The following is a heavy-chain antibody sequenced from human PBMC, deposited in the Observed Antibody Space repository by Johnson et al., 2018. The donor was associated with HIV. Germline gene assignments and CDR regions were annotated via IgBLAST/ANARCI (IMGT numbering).Heavy chain of an antibody. D-gene: IGHD6-13*01. Sequence: VQLEESGGGLVQPGGSLRLSCAVSGFTFSTYAMHWVRQAPGKGLEYVSGISSSGGSTFSANSVKGRFTISRDNSRNRLYLQMGSLRDEDMAVYYCARERRSSSWYDASDIWGQGTMVTVSS. V-gene: IGHV3-64*01. CDR1: GFTFSTYA. CDR3: ARERRSSSWYDASDI. J-gene: IGHJ3*02. CDR2: ISSSGGST.